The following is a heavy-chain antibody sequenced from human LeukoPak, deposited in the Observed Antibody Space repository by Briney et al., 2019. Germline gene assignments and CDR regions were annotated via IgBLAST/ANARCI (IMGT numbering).Heavy chain of an antibody. Sequence: PGGSLRLSCAASGFTFSSYDMHWVRQATGKGLEWVSAIGTAGDPYYPGSVKGRFTISRENAKNTLYLQMNSLRAEDTALYYCSRDRRTWFDPWGQGTLVTVSS. CDR1: GFTFSSYD. CDR2: IGTAGDP. CDR3: SRDRRTWFDP. V-gene: IGHV3-13*05. J-gene: IGHJ5*02.